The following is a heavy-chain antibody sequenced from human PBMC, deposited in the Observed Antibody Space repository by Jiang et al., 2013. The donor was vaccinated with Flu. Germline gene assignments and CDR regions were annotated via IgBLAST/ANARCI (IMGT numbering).Heavy chain of an antibody. V-gene: IGHV7-4-1*02. CDR2: VKTNTGNT. CDR1: GYTFTSYA. CDR3: ARGSSWSRLXFDY. Sequence: QSGSELKKPGASVKVSCKASGYTFTSYAMNWVRQAPGQGPEWMACVKTNTGNTTFAQGFTGRFCFSLDTSVSTAYLQISSLKAEDTAVYYCARGSSWSRLXFDYWAQGTLVTV. D-gene: IGHD6-13*01. J-gene: IGHJ4*02.